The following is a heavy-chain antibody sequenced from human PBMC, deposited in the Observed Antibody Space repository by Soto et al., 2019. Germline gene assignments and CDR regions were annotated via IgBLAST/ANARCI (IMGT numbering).Heavy chain of an antibody. J-gene: IGHJ6*01. CDR2: ISYNGNNNE. V-gene: IGHV3-30-3*01. Sequence: QVQLLESGGGVVQPGKSLRLSCAASGFTFSSHAMHWVRQAPGKGLEWVAVISYNGNNNEYYADSVKGRFTISRDNSKSTLYLQMNSLRGEDTAIYFCARDRIASGLRAMDVW. D-gene: IGHD6-13*01. CDR3: ARDRIASGLRAMDV. CDR1: GFTFSSHA.